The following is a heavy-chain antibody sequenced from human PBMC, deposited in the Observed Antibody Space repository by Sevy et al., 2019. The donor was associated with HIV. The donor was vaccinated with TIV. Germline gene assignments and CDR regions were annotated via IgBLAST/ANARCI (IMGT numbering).Heavy chain of an antibody. J-gene: IGHJ1*01. CDR1: GFSFSSYG. Sequence: GGSLRLSCAASGFSFSSYGMHWVSQAPGKGLEWVAVISYDGSNKYYADSVKGRFTISRDNSKNTLYLQMNSLRAEDTAVYYCARPPISYGDYLQGFQHWGQGTLVTVSS. CDR2: ISYDGSNK. D-gene: IGHD4-17*01. V-gene: IGHV3-30*03. CDR3: ARPPISYGDYLQGFQH.